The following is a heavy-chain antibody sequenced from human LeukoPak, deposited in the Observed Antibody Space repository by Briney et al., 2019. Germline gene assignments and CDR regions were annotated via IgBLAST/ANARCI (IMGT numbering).Heavy chain of an antibody. CDR3: ARGYTPIRGVIIIADYFDS. CDR1: GGSFSGYY. CDR2: INHSGST. D-gene: IGHD3-10*01. V-gene: IGHV4-34*01. J-gene: IGHJ4*02. Sequence: SETLSLTCAVYGGSFSGYYWSWIRQPPGKGLEWIGEINHSGSTNYNPSLKSRVTMSVDTSKKQFSLTLSSVTDADTAVYYCARGYTPIRGVIIIADYFDSWGQGTLVTVSS.